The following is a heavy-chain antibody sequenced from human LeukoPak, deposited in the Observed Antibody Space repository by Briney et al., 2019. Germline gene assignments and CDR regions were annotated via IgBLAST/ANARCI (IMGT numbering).Heavy chain of an antibody. D-gene: IGHD3-9*01. V-gene: IGHV4-59*01. CDR2: TYDTTT. CDR3: AGRDDILTGYWNWTFGY. Sequence: SSETLSLTCTVSGGSMSTYFWTWVRQSPGKGLEWVGYTYDTTTTYNPSLKGRVTISADTSQNQFSLKLSSVTAADTAVYYCAGRDDILTGYWNWTFGYWGQGTLVTVSS. J-gene: IGHJ4*02. CDR1: GGSMSTYF.